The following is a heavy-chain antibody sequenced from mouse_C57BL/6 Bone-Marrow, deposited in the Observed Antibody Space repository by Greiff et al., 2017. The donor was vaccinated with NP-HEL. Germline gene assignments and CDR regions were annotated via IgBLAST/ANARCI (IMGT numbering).Heavy chain of an antibody. D-gene: IGHD2-2*01. V-gene: IGHV10-1*01. CDR1: GFSFNTYA. CDR2: IRSKSNNYAT. Sequence: EVKLVESGGGLVQPKGSLKLSCAASGFSFNTYAMNWVRQAPGKGLEWVARIRSKSNNYATYYADSVKDRFTISRDDSESMLYLQMNNLKTEDTAMYYCVRHEGIYYGYDWFAYWGQGTLVTVSA. J-gene: IGHJ3*01. CDR3: VRHEGIYYGYDWFAY.